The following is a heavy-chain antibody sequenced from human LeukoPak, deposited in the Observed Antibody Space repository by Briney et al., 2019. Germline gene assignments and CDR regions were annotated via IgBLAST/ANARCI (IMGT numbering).Heavy chain of an antibody. Sequence: ASVKVSCKASGYTFTSYDINWVRQATGHRREGMGGMNPNSGNTGYAQKFQGRVTMTRNASISTAYMELSSLRSEDTAVYYCARGGWQWLVGVTVMDFDYWGQGTLVTVSS. CDR1: GYTFTSYD. CDR2: MNPNSGNT. CDR3: ARGGWQWLVGVTVMDFDY. V-gene: IGHV1-8*01. J-gene: IGHJ4*02. D-gene: IGHD6-19*01.